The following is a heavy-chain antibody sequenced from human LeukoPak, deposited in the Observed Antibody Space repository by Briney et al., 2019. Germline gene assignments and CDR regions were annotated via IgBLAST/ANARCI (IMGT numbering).Heavy chain of an antibody. V-gene: IGHV1-2*02. CDR3: ARDLTGTAEDY. J-gene: IGHJ4*02. CDR2: INPNSGDT. Sequence: ASVKVSCKASGYTFSSYYMHWVRQAPGQGLEWMGWINPNSGDTHCAQKFRDRVTMTKDTSISTAYMELSRLSSDDTAVYYCARDLTGTAEDYWGQGTLVTVSS. D-gene: IGHD1-20*01. CDR1: GYTFSSYY.